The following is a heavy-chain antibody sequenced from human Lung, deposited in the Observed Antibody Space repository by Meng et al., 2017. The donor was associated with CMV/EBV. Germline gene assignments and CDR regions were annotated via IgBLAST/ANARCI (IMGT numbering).Heavy chain of an antibody. CDR3: AKDVGSSGYYYGDAVDI. Sequence: GESLKISCAASGFTFSSYGMHWVRQAPGKGLEWVAFIRYDGSNKYYADSVKGRFTISRDNSKNTLYLQMNSLRAEDTAVYYCAKDVGSSGYYYGDAVDIWGQGTVVTVSS. CDR2: IRYDGSNK. V-gene: IGHV3-30*02. D-gene: IGHD3-22*01. J-gene: IGHJ3*02. CDR1: GFTFSSYG.